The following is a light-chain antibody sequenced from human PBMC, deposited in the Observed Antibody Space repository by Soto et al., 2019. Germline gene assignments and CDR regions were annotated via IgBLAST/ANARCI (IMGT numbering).Light chain of an antibody. CDR1: NSNIGTNT. CDR2: TNN. J-gene: IGLJ2*01. CDR3: AAWDVSLNGVI. Sequence: QSVLTQPPSASGTPGQRVTISCSGSNSNIGTNTVNWYHQLPGTAPKLLIYTNNRRPSGVPDRFSGSKSGTSASLAISGLQSEDEADYYCAAWDVSLNGVIFGGGTKLTVL. V-gene: IGLV1-44*01.